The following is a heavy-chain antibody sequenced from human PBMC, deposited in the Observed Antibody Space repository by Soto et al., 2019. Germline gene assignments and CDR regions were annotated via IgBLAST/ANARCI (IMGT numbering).Heavy chain of an antibody. V-gene: IGHV4-34*01. CDR1: GGSLSGYY. Sequence: QVQLQQWGAGLLKPSETLSLTCAVYGGSLSGYYWSWIRQTPGKGLEWIGEINHSGTTSYNPSLKRLVTLSIDTSKNQFSLKLTSVTAADTAVYYCARGGDWGDYWGQGALVTVSS. CDR2: INHSGTT. J-gene: IGHJ4*02. D-gene: IGHD7-27*01. CDR3: ARGGDWGDY.